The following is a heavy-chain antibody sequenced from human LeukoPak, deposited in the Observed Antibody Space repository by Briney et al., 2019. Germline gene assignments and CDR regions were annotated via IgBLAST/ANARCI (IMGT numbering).Heavy chain of an antibody. CDR2: ISYDGSNK. J-gene: IGHJ4*02. D-gene: IGHD5-18*01. Sequence: GGSLRLSCAASGFTFSSYGMHWVRQAPGKGLEWVAVISYDGSNKYYADSVKGRFTISRDNSKNTLYLQMNSLRAEDTAVYYCARDREYSYVGSPLYWGQGTLVTVSS. CDR3: ARDREYSYVGSPLY. V-gene: IGHV3-30*03. CDR1: GFTFSSYG.